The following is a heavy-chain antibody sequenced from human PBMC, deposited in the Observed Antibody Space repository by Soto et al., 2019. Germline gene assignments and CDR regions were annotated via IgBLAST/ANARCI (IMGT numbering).Heavy chain of an antibody. CDR2: ILNDGSNR. CDR1: GFTFSNYG. Sequence: QVQLVESEGGVVQPVRSLRLSCAASGFTFSNYGMHWVRQAPGKGLEWVAVILNDGSNRYHADSVKDRFTISRDNSKNTLYLQMNSLRAEDTAVYYCARDDEYSGNGMDVWGQGTTVTVS. V-gene: IGHV3-33*01. J-gene: IGHJ6*02. CDR3: ARDDEYSGNGMDV. D-gene: IGHD3-10*01.